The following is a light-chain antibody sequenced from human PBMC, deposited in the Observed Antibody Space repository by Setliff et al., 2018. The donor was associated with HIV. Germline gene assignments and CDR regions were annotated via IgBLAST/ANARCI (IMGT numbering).Light chain of an antibody. J-gene: IGLJ1*01. CDR3: CSYAGSSALYV. CDR1: SSDVGGYNY. Sequence: QSVLTQPASVSGPPGQSITISCTGTSSDVGGYNYVSWYQQHPGKAPKLMIYDVSKRSSGVSNRFSGSKSGNTASLTISGLQAEDEADYYCCSYAGSSALYVFGTGTKVTVL. CDR2: DVS. V-gene: IGLV2-23*02.